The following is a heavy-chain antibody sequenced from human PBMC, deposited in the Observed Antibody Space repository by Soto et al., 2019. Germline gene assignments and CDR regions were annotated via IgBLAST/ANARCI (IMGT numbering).Heavy chain of an antibody. CDR2: ISYDGSNK. D-gene: IGHD2-21*01. V-gene: IGHV3-30*18. CDR3: AKDEALVYYFDY. CDR1: GFTSSSYG. J-gene: IGHJ4*02. Sequence: QVQLVESGGGVVQPGRSLRLSCAASGFTSSSYGMHWVRQAPGKGLEWVAVISYDGSNKYYADSVKGRFTISRDNSKNTLYLQMNSLRAEDTAVYYCAKDEALVYYFDYWGQGTLVTVSS.